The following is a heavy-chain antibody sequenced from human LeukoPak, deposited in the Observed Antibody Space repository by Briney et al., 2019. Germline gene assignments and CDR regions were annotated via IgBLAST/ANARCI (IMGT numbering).Heavy chain of an antibody. CDR3: ARDRVKEDGYNYSSRYYYYGMDV. CDR1: GFTFSSYS. D-gene: IGHD5-24*01. CDR2: ISSSSSYI. Sequence: GGSLRLSCAASGFTFSSYSMNWVRQAPGKGLEWVSSISSSSSYIYYADSVKGRFTIPRDNAKNSLYLQMNSLRAEDTAVYYCARDRVKEDGYNYSSRYYYYGMDVWGQGTTATVSS. V-gene: IGHV3-21*01. J-gene: IGHJ6*02.